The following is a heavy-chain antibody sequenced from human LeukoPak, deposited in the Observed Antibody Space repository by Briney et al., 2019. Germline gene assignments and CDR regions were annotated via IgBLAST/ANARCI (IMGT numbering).Heavy chain of an antibody. CDR1: GGSISRSSYN. CDR2: IYYSGRT. CDR3: ARIITYYDFSCWFDP. J-gene: IGHJ5*02. Sequence: SETLSLTCSASGGSISRSSYNWGWIRQPPGKGLEWIGSIYYSGRTYSNPSLKSRVTISVDTSKNQFSLKLSSVTAADTAVYYCARIITYYDFSCWFDPWGQGTLVTVSS. V-gene: IGHV4-39*01. D-gene: IGHD3-3*01.